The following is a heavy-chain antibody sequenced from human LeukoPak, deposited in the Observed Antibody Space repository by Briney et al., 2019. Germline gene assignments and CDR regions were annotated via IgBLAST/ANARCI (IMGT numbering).Heavy chain of an antibody. J-gene: IGHJ4*02. D-gene: IGHD4-17*01. CDR2: IYYSGST. CDR3: ARYGDYEGFFDY. V-gene: IGHV4-39*01. CDR1: GGSISSSSYY. Sequence: PSETLSLTCTVSGGSISSSSYYWGWIRQPPGKGLEWIGSIYYSGSTYYSPSLKSRVTISVDTSKNQFSLKLSSVTAADTAVYYCARYGDYEGFFDYWGQGTLVTVSS.